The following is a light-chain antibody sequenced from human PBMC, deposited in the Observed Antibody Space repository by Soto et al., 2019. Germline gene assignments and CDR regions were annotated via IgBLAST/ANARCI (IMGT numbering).Light chain of an antibody. J-gene: IGKJ2*01. CDR1: QSLMYRDGNTY. CDR3: MQATHWLYT. V-gene: IGKV2-30*01. Sequence: AVMTQSPLSLPVTLGQSASIACESSQSLMYRDGNTYLNWFHQRPGQSPRRLIYKVYNRDSGVPHRFSGSGSGTDFALEISGVEAEDVGVYYCMQATHWLYTFGQGTKLEIK. CDR2: KVY.